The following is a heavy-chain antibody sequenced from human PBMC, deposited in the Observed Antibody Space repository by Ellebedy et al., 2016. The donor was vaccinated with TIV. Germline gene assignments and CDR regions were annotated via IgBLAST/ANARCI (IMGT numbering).Heavy chain of an antibody. Sequence: ASVKVSCKVSGYTLTDLSMHWVRQAPGKGLEWMGGFDPEDGETIYAQKFQGRVTITADTSMSTVYVELNSLRSEDTAVYYCARDRDGDPLDLWGQGTLVTVSS. D-gene: IGHD4-17*01. CDR3: ARDRDGDPLDL. J-gene: IGHJ5*02. CDR1: GYTLTDLS. V-gene: IGHV1-24*01. CDR2: FDPEDGET.